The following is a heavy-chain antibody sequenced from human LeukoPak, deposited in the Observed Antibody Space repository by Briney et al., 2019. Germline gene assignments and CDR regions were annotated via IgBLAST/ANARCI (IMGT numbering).Heavy chain of an antibody. CDR3: ARGLAAAPHYYFDY. V-gene: IGHV3-74*01. Sequence: GGSLRLSCAASGFTFSDYWMHWVRQAPGKGLVWVSRINSDGSSTRYADSVKGRFTISRENAKNSLYLQMNSLRAGDTAVYYCARGLAAAPHYYFDYWGQGTLVTVSS. J-gene: IGHJ4*02. D-gene: IGHD6-13*01. CDR2: INSDGSST. CDR1: GFTFSDYW.